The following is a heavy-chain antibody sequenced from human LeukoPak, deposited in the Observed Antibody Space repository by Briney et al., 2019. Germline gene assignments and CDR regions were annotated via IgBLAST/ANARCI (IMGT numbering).Heavy chain of an antibody. CDR2: IYYSGST. CDR3: ARQGYSSSWEIDY. V-gene: IGHV4-59*08. CDR1: GGSISSYY. J-gene: IGHJ4*02. Sequence: SETLSLTCTVSGGSISSYYWSWIRQPPGKGLEWIGYIYYSGSTNYNPSLKSRVTISVDTSKNQFSLKLSSVTAADTAVYYCARQGYSSSWEIDYWGQGTLVIVSS. D-gene: IGHD6-13*01.